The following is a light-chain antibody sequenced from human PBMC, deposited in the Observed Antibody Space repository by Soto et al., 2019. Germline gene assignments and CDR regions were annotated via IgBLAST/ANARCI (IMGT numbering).Light chain of an antibody. J-gene: IGKJ1*01. CDR2: AAS. Sequence: DIQMTQSPSTLSASVGDRVTIICRASQSISSRLAWYQQKPGKAPKVLIYAASSLQSGVPSRFSGSGSGTEFTLTISGLQPDDFATYYCQQYNSYSFGQGTKVDIK. CDR3: QQYNSYS. CDR1: QSISSR. V-gene: IGKV1-5*02.